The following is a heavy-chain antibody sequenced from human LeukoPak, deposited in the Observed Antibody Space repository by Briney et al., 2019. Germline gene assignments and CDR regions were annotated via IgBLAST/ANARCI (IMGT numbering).Heavy chain of an antibody. CDR2: ISWNSGSI. Sequence: GGSLRLSCAASGFTFDDYAMHWVRQAPGKGLEWVSGISWNSGSIGYADSVKGRFTISRDNAKNSLYLQMNSLRAEDTALYYCAKDTSLAPRGPLFDYWGQGTLVTVSS. CDR1: GFTFDDYA. CDR3: AKDTSLAPRGPLFDY. D-gene: IGHD3-16*01. J-gene: IGHJ4*02. V-gene: IGHV3-9*01.